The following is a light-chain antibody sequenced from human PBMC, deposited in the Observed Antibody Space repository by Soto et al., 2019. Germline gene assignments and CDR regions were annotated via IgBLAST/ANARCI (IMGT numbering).Light chain of an antibody. J-gene: IGKJ4*02. CDR1: QSVSSN. CDR3: QQYNNCSPLT. V-gene: IGKV3-15*01. Sequence: EIVMTQSPATLSVSPGERATLSCRASQSVSSNLAWYQQKPGQAPRLLIYGASTRATGIPARFSGSGSGTEFTLTISSLQSDDFAGYYCQQYNNCSPLTFGGGTKVEIK. CDR2: GAS.